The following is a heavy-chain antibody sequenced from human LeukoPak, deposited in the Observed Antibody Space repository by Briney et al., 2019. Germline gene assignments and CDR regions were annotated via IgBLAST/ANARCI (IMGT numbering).Heavy chain of an antibody. J-gene: IGHJ4*02. V-gene: IGHV3-20*04. CDR3: ARGYGSGSYLY. Sequence: RPGGSLRLSCAASRFTFDDYGMSWVRQAPGKGLEWVSGINWNGGRTGYADSVKGRSTISRDNAKNSLYLQMNSLRAEDTALYYCARGYGSGSYLYWGQGTLVSVSS. D-gene: IGHD3-10*01. CDR1: RFTFDDYG. CDR2: INWNGGRT.